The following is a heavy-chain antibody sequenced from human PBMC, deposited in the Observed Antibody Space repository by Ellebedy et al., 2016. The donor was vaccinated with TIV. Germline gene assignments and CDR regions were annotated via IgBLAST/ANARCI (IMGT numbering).Heavy chain of an antibody. CDR3: ARDMLYYDTSGYYYFDY. CDR1: GFMFSQFY. V-gene: IGHV3-7*03. J-gene: IGHJ4*02. CDR2: IKQDGSEK. Sequence: PGGSLRLSCAASGFMFSQFYMSWVRQAPGKGLEWVANIKQDGSEKFYVDSVKGRFTISRDNAKNSLYLQMNNLRAEDTALYYYARDMLYYDTSGYYYFDYWGQGTVVTVSS. D-gene: IGHD3-22*01.